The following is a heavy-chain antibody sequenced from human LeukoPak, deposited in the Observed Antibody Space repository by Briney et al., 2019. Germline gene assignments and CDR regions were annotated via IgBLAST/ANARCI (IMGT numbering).Heavy chain of an antibody. J-gene: IGHJ3*02. D-gene: IGHD7-27*01. CDR1: GFTFSSYA. CDR2: ISSSSSYI. CDR3: ARAGEGGDDAFDI. V-gene: IGHV3-21*01. Sequence: GGSLRLSCAASGFTFSSYAMSWVRQAPGKRLEWVSSISSSSSYIYYADSVKGRFTISRDNAKNSLYLQMNSLRAEDTAVYYCARAGEGGDDAFDIWGQGTMVTVSS.